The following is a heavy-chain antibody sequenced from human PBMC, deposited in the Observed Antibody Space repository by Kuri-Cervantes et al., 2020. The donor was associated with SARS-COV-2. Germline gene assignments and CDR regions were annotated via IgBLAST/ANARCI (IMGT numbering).Heavy chain of an antibody. V-gene: IGHV3-53*01. CDR1: GFTVSSNY. CDR3: AKLALWTGDHNGKFDC. J-gene: IGHJ4*02. D-gene: IGHD3/OR15-3a*01. Sequence: GGSLRLSCAASGFTVSSNYMSWVRQAPGKGLERVSVIYSGGSTYYADSVKGRFTISRDNAKDSVYLQMNSLRADDTAVYYCAKLALWTGDHNGKFDCWGQGTLVTVSS. CDR2: IYSGGST.